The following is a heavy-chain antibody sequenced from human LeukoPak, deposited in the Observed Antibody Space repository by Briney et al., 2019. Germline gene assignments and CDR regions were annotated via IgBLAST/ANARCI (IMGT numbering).Heavy chain of an antibody. D-gene: IGHD4-17*01. CDR3: ARDREDGDHNDAFDI. V-gene: IGHV1-18*01. Sequence: ASVKVSCKASGYXFRNYGITWVRQAPGQGREWMGWINVYNGNTNYLQKIRDRVTMTIDTSTSTAYMELRRLRSDDTAVYFCARDREDGDHNDAFDIWGQGTMVTVSS. J-gene: IGHJ3*02. CDR2: INVYNGNT. CDR1: GYXFRNYG.